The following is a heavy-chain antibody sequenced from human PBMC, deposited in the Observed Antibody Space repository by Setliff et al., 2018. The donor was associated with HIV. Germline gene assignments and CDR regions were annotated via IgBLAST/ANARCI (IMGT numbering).Heavy chain of an antibody. V-gene: IGHV3-48*03. CDR1: GFTFSSYE. J-gene: IGHJ4*02. CDR2: ISSSGSTI. CDR3: ATAYYAVGGYTFDY. D-gene: IGHD3-22*01. Sequence: GGSLRLSCAASGFTFSSYEMNWVRQAPGKGLEWVSYISSSGSTIYYADSVKGRFTISRDNAKNSLYLQMNSLRAEDTAVYYCATAYYAVGGYTFDYWGQGALVTVSS.